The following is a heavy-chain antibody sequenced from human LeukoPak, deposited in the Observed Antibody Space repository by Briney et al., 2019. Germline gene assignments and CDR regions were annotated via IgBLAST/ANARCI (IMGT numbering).Heavy chain of an antibody. CDR2: IYCSGST. D-gene: IGHD3-22*01. Sequence: PSETLSLTCTVSGGSISSGGYYWSWIRQHPGKGLEWIGYIYCSGSTYYNPSLKSRVTISVDTSKNQFSLKLSSVTAADTAVYYCARDAAAVVTPYYYGMDVWGQGTTVTVSS. CDR3: ARDAAAVVTPYYYGMDV. V-gene: IGHV4-31*03. J-gene: IGHJ6*02. CDR1: GGSISSGGYY.